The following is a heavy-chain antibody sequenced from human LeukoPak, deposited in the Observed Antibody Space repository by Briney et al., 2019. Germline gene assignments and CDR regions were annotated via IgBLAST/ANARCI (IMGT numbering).Heavy chain of an antibody. V-gene: IGHV4-30-4*08. J-gene: IGHJ3*02. CDR2: IYDSGST. CDR3: AREYGITMVRGVIPEGIAFDI. Sequence: SQTLSLTCTVSGGSISSGDYYWSWIRQPPGKGLEWIGYIYDSGSTYYNPSLKSRVTISVDTSKNQFSLKLSSVTAADTAVYYCAREYGITMVRGVIPEGIAFDIWGQGTVATVSS. CDR1: GGSISSGDYY. D-gene: IGHD3-10*01.